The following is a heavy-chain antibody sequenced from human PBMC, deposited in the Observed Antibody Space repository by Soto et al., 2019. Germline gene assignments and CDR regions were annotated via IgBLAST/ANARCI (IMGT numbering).Heavy chain of an antibody. CDR3: ARVPSDGYNKGYFVY. J-gene: IGHJ4*02. D-gene: IGHD5-12*01. CDR2: IYYGGST. CDR1: GGSISSGGYY. V-gene: IGHV4-31*03. Sequence: KTSETLSLTCTVSGGSISSGGYYWSWIRQHPGKGLEWIGYIYYGGSTYYNPSLKSRVTISVDTSKNQFSLKLSSVTAADTAVYYCARVPSDGYNKGYFVYWGQGTLVTVSS.